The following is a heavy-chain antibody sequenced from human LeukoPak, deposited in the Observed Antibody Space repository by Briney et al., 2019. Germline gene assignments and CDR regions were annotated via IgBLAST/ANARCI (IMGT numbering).Heavy chain of an antibody. CDR3: AKDRWRSYYYFDY. CDR2: ISYDGSNT. Sequence: GRSLRLSWAAAGFTFNSYGRHWVRQAPGKGLGWVAFISYDGSNTHYADSVKGRFTISRDNSKNTLYLQMSSLRPDDTAVYSCAKDRWRSYYYFDYWGQGTLVTVSS. J-gene: IGHJ4*02. D-gene: IGHD1-26*01. V-gene: IGHV3-30*18. CDR1: GFTFNSYG.